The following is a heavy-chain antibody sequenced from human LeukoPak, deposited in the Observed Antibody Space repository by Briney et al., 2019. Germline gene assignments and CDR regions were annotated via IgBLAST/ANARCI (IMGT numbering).Heavy chain of an antibody. D-gene: IGHD4-17*01. CDR3: ARGTTVPKGYFDY. J-gene: IGHJ4*02. V-gene: IGHV3-53*01. CDR1: GFTFSSNY. Sequence: GGSLRLSCAASGFTFSSNYMSWVRQAPGKGLEWVSVIYSGGSTYYSDSVKGRFTISRDNSKNTLYLQMNSLRAEDTAVYYCARGTTVPKGYFDYWGQGTLVTVSS. CDR2: IYSGGST.